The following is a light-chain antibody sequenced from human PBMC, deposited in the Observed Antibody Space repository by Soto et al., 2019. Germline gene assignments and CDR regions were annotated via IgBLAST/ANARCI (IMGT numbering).Light chain of an antibody. CDR3: QTWGTGIHVV. Sequence: QLVLTQSPFASASLGASGKLTSTLSSGHSSYAIAWHQQQPEKGPRYLMKLDSDGSHTKGDAIPDRFSGSSSGAERYLTISSLQSEDEADYYCQTWGTGIHVVFGGGTKLTVL. V-gene: IGLV4-69*01. CDR2: LDSDGSH. CDR1: SGHSSYA. J-gene: IGLJ2*01.